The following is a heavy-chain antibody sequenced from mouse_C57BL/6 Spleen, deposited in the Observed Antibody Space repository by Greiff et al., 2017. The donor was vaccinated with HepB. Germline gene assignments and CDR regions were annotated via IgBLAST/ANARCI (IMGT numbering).Heavy chain of an antibody. J-gene: IGHJ4*01. CDR2: FYPGSGSI. D-gene: IGHD2-5*01. CDR3: ARHEVPLYYSNYEDAMDY. V-gene: IGHV1-62-2*01. CDR1: GYTFTEYT. Sequence: QVQLKESGAELVKPGASVKLSCKASGYTFTEYTIHWVKQRSGQGLEWIGWFYPGSGSIKYNEKFKDKATLTADKSSSTVYMELSRLTSEDSAVYFCARHEVPLYYSNYEDAMDYWGQGTSVTVSS.